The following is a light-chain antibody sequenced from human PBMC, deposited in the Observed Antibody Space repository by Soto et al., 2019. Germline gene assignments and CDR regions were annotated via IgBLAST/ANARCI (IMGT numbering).Light chain of an antibody. V-gene: IGKV3-11*01. J-gene: IGKJ4*01. Sequence: EIVLTQSPATLSLSPGERATLSCRASQSISGYLAWYQQKPGQAPRLLIYDASNRATGTPARFSGSGSETDFTLTIDRLEPEDFAVYHCQHYGTTPLTFGGGTKVDI. CDR1: QSISGY. CDR3: QHYGTTPLT. CDR2: DAS.